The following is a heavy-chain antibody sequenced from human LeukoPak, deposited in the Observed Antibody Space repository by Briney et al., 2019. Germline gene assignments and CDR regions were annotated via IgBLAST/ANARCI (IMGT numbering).Heavy chain of an antibody. J-gene: IGHJ4*02. CDR3: ARAIVATFATDY. CDR2: INPNSDGT. D-gene: IGHD5-12*01. V-gene: IGHV1-2*02. Sequence: ASVKVSRKASGYTFTGNYLHWVRQAPGQGLEWMGWINPNSDGTHYAQKFQGRVTMSRDTSISTAYMELSRLRSDDTAVYYCARAIVATFATDYWGQGTLVTVSS. CDR1: GYTFTGNY.